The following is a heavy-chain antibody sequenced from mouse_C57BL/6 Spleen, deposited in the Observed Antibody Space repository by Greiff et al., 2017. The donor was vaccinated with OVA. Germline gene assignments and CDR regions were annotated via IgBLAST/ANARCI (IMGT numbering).Heavy chain of an antibody. Sequence: EVKLQESGAELVKPGASVKLSCTASGFNITDYYMHWVKQRTEQGLEWIGRIDPEDGETKYAPKFQGKATITADTSSNTAYLQLSSLTSEDTAVYYCARKGYDEDYWGQGTTLTVSS. CDR3: ARKGYDEDY. V-gene: IGHV14-2*01. J-gene: IGHJ2*01. CDR1: GFNITDYY. D-gene: IGHD2-2*01. CDR2: IDPEDGET.